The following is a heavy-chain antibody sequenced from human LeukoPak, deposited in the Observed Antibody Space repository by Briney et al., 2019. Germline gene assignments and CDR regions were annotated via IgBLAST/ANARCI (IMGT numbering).Heavy chain of an antibody. CDR1: GGSISSGSYY. D-gene: IGHD3-22*01. CDR2: IYYSGST. V-gene: IGHV4-39*07. Sequence: SETLSLTCTVSGGSISSGSYYWGWIRQPPGKGLEWIGSIYYSGSTYYNPSLKSRVTISVDTSKNQFSLKLSSVTAADTAVYYCAREGRYYDSSGYYYPDYFDYWGQGTLVTVSS. J-gene: IGHJ4*02. CDR3: AREGRYYDSSGYYYPDYFDY.